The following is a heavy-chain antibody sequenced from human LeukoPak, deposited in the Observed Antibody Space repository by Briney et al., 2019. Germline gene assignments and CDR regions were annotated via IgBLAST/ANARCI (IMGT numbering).Heavy chain of an antibody. J-gene: IGHJ5*02. CDR1: GGTVSSYA. CDR3: ARGGESWFVP. D-gene: IGHD3-16*01. CDR2: MSPIFGTA. Sequence: SVTLSCTASGGTVSSYAISWGRQAPGQGLEWTARMSPIFGTANYAQKYHGRVMITTADSTSTAYMEPSSLRSVDTAVYYCARGGESWFVPWGQGALVTVSS. V-gene: IGHV1-69*05.